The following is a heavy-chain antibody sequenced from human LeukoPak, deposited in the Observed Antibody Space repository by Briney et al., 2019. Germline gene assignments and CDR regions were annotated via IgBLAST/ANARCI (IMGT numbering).Heavy chain of an antibody. CDR1: GGSISSTNYY. CDR3: ARRGGRHYGDYYYYMDA. V-gene: IGHV4-39*01. Sequence: SETLSLTCSVSGGSISSTNYYWGWIRQPPGKGLEWIGSIYYSGSTSYNPSLESRVTISVDTSKNQFSLKLNSVTAADTAVYYCARRGGRHYGDYYYYMDAWGKGTTVTVSS. CDR2: IYYSGST. D-gene: IGHD4-17*01. J-gene: IGHJ6*03.